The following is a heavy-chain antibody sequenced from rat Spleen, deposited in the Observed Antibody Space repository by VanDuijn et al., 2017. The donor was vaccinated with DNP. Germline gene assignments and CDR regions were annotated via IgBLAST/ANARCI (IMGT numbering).Heavy chain of an antibody. CDR1: GFIFSNYW. D-gene: IGHD1-6*01. CDR2: ITNSGDNI. J-gene: IGHJ3*01. CDR3: ARQTYTTDYYPEQEFAY. V-gene: IGHV5-31*01. Sequence: EVQLVESGGGPVQPGRSLKLSCVASGFIFSNYWMTWIRQAPGKGLEWVASITNSGDNIYYSDSVKGRFSISRDNAKSTLYLQMNSLRSEDTATYYCARQTYTTDYYPEQEFAYWGQGSLVTVSS.